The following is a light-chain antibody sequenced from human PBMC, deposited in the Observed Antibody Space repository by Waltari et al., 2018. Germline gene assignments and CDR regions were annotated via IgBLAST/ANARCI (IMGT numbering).Light chain of an antibody. V-gene: IGKV1-5*03. CDR3: QQYNSYSLLT. CDR2: KAS. Sequence: CRARQSISKWLAWYQQKPGKAPNLLIYKASTLESGVPSRFSGSGSATDFTLTISSLQPDDFATYYCQQYNSYSLLTFGGGTKIEIK. J-gene: IGKJ4*01. CDR1: QSISKW.